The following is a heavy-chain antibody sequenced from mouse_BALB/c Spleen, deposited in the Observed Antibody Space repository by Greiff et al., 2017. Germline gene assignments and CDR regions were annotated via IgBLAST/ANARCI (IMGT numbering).Heavy chain of an antibody. V-gene: IGHV5-12-1*01. CDR2: ISSGGGST. Sequence: EVKLVESGGGLVKPGGSLKLSCAASGFAFSSYDMSWVRQTPEKRLEWVAYISSGGGSTYYPDTVKGRFTISRDNAKNTLYLQMSSLKSEDTAMYYCARHGRYDAWFAYWGQGTLVTVSA. J-gene: IGHJ3*01. D-gene: IGHD2-14*01. CDR3: ARHGRYDAWFAY. CDR1: GFAFSSYD.